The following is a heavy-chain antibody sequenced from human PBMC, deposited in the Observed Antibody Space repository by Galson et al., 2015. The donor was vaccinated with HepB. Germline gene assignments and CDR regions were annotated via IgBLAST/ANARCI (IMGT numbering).Heavy chain of an antibody. CDR1: GLTFRRSG. D-gene: IGHD2/OR15-2a*01. Sequence: SLRLSCAASGLTFRRSGMHWVRQAPGKGLEWLAVIQHVGSPIRYADSVKGRFTVSRDNAKNSLYLQMNGLRAEDKAVYYCAREGQYFDAREKGYGLDVWGQGTTVTVSS. CDR2: IQHVGSPI. J-gene: IGHJ6*02. CDR3: AREGQYFDAREKGYGLDV. V-gene: IGHV3-33*01.